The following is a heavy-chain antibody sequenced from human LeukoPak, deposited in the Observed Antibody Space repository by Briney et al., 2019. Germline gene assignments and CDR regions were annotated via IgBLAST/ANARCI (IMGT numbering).Heavy chain of an antibody. Sequence: PGGSLRLSCTASGFTFSSYAMNWVRQAPGKGLEWVSGIGAGGTFTYYADSVKGRFAISRDNSKNTLSLQMNSLRVEDTAMYFCAKDIQLSTWGLGTMVTVSS. CDR2: IGAGGTFT. J-gene: IGHJ3*01. D-gene: IGHD5-24*01. V-gene: IGHV3-23*01. CDR3: AKDIQLST. CDR1: GFTFSSYA.